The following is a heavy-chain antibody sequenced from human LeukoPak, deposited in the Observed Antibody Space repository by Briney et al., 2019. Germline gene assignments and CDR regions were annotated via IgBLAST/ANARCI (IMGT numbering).Heavy chain of an antibody. J-gene: IGHJ2*01. CDR3: ARRFVVVVGATSHWYFDL. D-gene: IGHD2-15*01. CDR2: ISHSGST. Sequence: SETLSLTCAVSGYSISSGYYWGWIRQPPGKGLEWVGRISHSGSTYYIPSLKSRVTISADTSKSQFSLKLSSVTAADTAVYYCARRFVVVVGATSHWYFDLWGRGTLVTVSS. V-gene: IGHV4-38-2*01. CDR1: GYSISSGYY.